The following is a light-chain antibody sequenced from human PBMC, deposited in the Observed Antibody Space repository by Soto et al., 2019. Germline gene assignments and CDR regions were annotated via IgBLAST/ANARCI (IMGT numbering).Light chain of an antibody. CDR3: QQSYITPYT. Sequence: DIQMTQSPSSLSVSVGDRVTITCRASQNIAGYLNWYQQKPGKAPKLLIYGSSNLQSGVPSTFSGSGSGTDFTLTISSLQPEDFATYYCQQSYITPYTFGQGTKLVIK. J-gene: IGKJ2*01. CDR1: QNIAGY. V-gene: IGKV1-39*01. CDR2: GSS.